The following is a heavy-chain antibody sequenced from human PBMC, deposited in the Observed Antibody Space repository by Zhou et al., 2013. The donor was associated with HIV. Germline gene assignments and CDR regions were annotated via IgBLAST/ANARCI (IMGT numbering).Heavy chain of an antibody. D-gene: IGHD3-16*01. J-gene: IGHJ4*02. CDR2: INPLSGTI. Sequence: QVQLVQSESEVKWPGASVRISCKTSGYIFTKYLIHWIRQTPGQGPEVMGIINPLSGTITYAEKFRSKAIMTRDTATTTVFLFLPRLXSDDTALYYCATVPHLSGGTVDMTAIGGGDYWGRGTPVTVSS. CDR3: ATVPHLSGGTVDMTAIGGGDY. CDR1: GYIFTKYL. V-gene: IGHV1-46*03.